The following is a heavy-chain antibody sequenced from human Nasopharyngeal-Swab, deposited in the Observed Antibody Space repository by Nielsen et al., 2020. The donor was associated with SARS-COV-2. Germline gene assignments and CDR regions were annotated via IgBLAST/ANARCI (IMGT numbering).Heavy chain of an antibody. CDR3: ARISRGYTGYVDQNWFDP. Sequence: GESLKISCAASGFTFSSYWMSWVRQAPGKGLECVANINQDGSPKYYVESAKGRFTVSRDNAENLMYLQMDNLRAEDTAIYYCARISRGYTGYVDQNWFDPWGQGTLVTVSS. J-gene: IGHJ5*02. V-gene: IGHV3-7*03. D-gene: IGHD5-12*01. CDR1: GFTFSSYW. CDR2: INQDGSPK.